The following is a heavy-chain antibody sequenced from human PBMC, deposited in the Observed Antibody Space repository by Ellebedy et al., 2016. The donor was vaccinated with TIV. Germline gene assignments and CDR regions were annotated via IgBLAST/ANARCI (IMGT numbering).Heavy chain of an antibody. Sequence: MPGGSLRLSCSVSGGSISSSSFYWGWIRQPPGKGLEWIGNIYYSWTTFYSPSLKSRVTISVDTSKNQFSLNLSSVTAADTAVYYCARAPHCESGHCHPPGQAFDVWGRGTMVTVSS. CDR1: GGSISSSSFY. CDR3: ARAPHCESGHCHPPGQAFDV. CDR2: IYYSWTT. J-gene: IGHJ3*01. D-gene: IGHD2-21*02. V-gene: IGHV4-39*07.